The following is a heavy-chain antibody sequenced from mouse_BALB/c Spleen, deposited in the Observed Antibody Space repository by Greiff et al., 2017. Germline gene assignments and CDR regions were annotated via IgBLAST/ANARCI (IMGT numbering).Heavy chain of an antibody. CDR1: GYSITSDYA. J-gene: IGHJ2*01. Sequence: VQLKESGPGLVKPSQSLSLTCTVTGYSITSDYAWNWLRQFPGNKLEWMGYISYSGSTSYNPSLKSRISITRDTSKNQFFLQLNSVTTEDTATYYCARRRTAYYDYDDFDYWGQGTTLTVSS. CDR3: ARRRTAYYDYDDFDY. D-gene: IGHD2-4*01. CDR2: ISYSGST. V-gene: IGHV3-2*02.